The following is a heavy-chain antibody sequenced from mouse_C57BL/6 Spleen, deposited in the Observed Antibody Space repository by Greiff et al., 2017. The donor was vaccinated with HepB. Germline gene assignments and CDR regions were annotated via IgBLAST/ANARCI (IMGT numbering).Heavy chain of an antibody. D-gene: IGHD3-2*02. CDR3: ARWGLTSQATDYYAMDY. CDR1: GYTFTSYW. J-gene: IGHJ4*01. CDR2: IDPNSGGT. Sequence: QVQLQQPGAELVKPGASVKLSCKASGYTFTSYWMHWVKQRPGRGLEWIGRIDPNSGGTKYNEKFKSKATLTVDKPSSTAYMQRSSLTSEDSSVFYCARWGLTSQATDYYAMDYWGQGTSVTVSS. V-gene: IGHV1-72*01.